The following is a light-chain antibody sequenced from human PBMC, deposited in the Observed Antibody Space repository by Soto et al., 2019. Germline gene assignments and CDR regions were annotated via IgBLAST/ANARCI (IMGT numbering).Light chain of an antibody. CDR1: QTISSW. CDR3: QQYHTDWT. J-gene: IGKJ1*01. Sequence: DIQMTQSPSTLSGSVGDRVTITCRASQTISSWLAWYQQKPGKAPKLLIYKASTLKSGVPSRFSGRGSGTEFTLTISSLQADDYATFYRQQYHTDWTFGQGTKV. V-gene: IGKV1-5*03. CDR2: KAS.